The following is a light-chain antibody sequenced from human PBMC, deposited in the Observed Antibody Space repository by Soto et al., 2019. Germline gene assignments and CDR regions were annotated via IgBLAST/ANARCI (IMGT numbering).Light chain of an antibody. CDR1: QSISSN. J-gene: IGKJ1*01. CDR2: GAS. Sequence: DIVMPQSPDSLAVSLGETSTLSCRASQSISSNLAWYQQRPGQAPRILIFGASRRATGIPDRFSGSGSGTDFTLTISRLEPEDSAVYYCQQYASSPRTFGQGTKVDIK. V-gene: IGKV3-20*01. CDR3: QQYASSPRT.